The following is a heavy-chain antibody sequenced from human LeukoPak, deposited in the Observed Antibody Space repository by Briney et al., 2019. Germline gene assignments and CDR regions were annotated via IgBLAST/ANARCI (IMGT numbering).Heavy chain of an antibody. J-gene: IGHJ4*02. Sequence: PSETLSLTCAVSGGSISSTNWWSWVRQPPGKGLEWIGEIYHSGTTNYDPSLKSRVTISVDKSKNQFSLKLSSVTAADTAVYYCARGDSSSWFDFDYWGQGTLVTVSS. CDR2: IYHSGTT. V-gene: IGHV4-4*02. CDR3: ARGDSSSWFDFDY. CDR1: GGSISSTNW. D-gene: IGHD6-13*01.